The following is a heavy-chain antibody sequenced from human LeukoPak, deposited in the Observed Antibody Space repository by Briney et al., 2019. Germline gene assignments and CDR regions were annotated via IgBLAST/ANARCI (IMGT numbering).Heavy chain of an antibody. D-gene: IGHD6-13*01. J-gene: IGHJ5*02. V-gene: IGHV1-18*01. CDR2: ISAYNGNT. CDR3: ARVFDAAAAGRGLNWFDP. CDR1: GYTFTSYG. Sequence: ASVKVSCKASGYTFTSYGISWVRQAPGQGLEWMGWISAYNGNTNYAQKLQGRVTMTTDTSTSTAYMELRSLRSDDTAVYYCARVFDAAAAGRGLNWFDPWGQGTLVTVSS.